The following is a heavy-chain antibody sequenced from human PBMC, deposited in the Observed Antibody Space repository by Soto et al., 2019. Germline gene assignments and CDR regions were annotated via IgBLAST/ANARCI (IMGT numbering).Heavy chain of an antibody. Sequence: ASVKVSCKASGYTFTSYYMHWVRQAPGQGLERMGIINPSGGSTGYAQKFQGRVTMTRDTSTSTVYMELSSLRSEDTAVYYCAREGCSGGSCYGETYWYFDLWGRGTLVTVSS. CDR3: AREGCSGGSCYGETYWYFDL. D-gene: IGHD2-15*01. CDR1: GYTFTSYY. J-gene: IGHJ2*01. V-gene: IGHV1-46*01. CDR2: INPSGGST.